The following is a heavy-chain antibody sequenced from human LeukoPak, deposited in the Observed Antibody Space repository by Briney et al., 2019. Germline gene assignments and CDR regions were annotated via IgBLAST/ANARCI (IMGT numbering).Heavy chain of an antibody. J-gene: IGHJ5*02. CDR3: ARDLGQYYDTSDNWFDP. CDR2: ISSSGSTI. Sequence: GGSLRLSCAASGFTFSSYEMNWVRQAPGKGLEWVSYISSSGSTIFYADSVKGRFTISRDNAKNSLYLQMNSLRAEDTTVYYCARDLGQYYDTSDNWFDPWGQGTLVTVSS. V-gene: IGHV3-48*03. D-gene: IGHD3-22*01. CDR1: GFTFSSYE.